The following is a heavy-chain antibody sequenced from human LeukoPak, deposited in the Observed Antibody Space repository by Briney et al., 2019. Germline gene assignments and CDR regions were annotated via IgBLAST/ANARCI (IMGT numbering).Heavy chain of an antibody. V-gene: IGHV3-23*01. Sequence: GGSLRLSCAAPGFTFSSYAMSWVRQAPGKGLEWVSAISGSGGSTYYADSAKGRFTISRDNSKNTLYLQMNSLRAEDTAVYYCARELRFLEWLLPEAVWFDPWGQGTLVTVSS. J-gene: IGHJ5*02. D-gene: IGHD3-3*01. CDR2: ISGSGGST. CDR1: GFTFSSYA. CDR3: ARELRFLEWLLPEAVWFDP.